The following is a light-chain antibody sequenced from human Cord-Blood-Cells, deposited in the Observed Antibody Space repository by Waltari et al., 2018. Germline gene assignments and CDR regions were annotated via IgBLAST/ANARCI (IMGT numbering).Light chain of an antibody. CDR2: GAF. CDR3: QQYNNWPPYT. V-gene: IGKV3-15*01. CDR1: QSVSSN. Sequence: EILMTQSPATLSVSPGERATLPCRASQSVSSNVAWYQQKPGHAPRLLIYGAFTNATGIPSRFSGSGSWTEFTLTISSLQSEDFAVYYCQQYNNWPPYTCGQGTKLEIK. J-gene: IGKJ2*01.